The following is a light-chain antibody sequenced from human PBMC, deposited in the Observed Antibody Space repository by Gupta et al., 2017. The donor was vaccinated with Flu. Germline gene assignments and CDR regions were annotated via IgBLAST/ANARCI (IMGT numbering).Light chain of an antibody. J-gene: IGLJ3*02. Sequence: QYELTPPPSVSAAPGQKVTISCSGSTSNIGINYVSWYQLRPGTAPELLIYDNDKRPSGIPDRFTGSKSGTSATLGITGLQTGDEADYYCGTWDNSLSAVVFGGGTKLAVL. CDR2: DND. CDR1: TSNIGINY. CDR3: GTWDNSLSAVV. V-gene: IGLV1-51*01.